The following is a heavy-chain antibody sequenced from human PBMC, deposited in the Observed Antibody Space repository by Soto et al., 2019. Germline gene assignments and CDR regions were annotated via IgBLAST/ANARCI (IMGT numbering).Heavy chain of an antibody. V-gene: IGHV1-18*01. CDR2: ISAYNGNT. Sequence: ASVKVSCKASGYTFASYGISWVRQAPGQGLEWMGWISAYNGNTNYAQKLQGRVTITTDTSTSTAYMELRSLRSDDTAVYYCARGSIHLGELSYNWFDPWGQGTLVTVSS. CDR1: GYTFASYG. J-gene: IGHJ5*02. D-gene: IGHD3-16*02. CDR3: ARGSIHLGELSYNWFDP.